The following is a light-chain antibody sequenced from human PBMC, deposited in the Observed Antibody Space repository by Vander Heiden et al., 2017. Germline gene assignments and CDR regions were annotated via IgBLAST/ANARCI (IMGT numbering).Light chain of an antibody. Sequence: QSVLTQPPSVSGAPGHRLPISCTGSSSNIGAGYDVHWYQQLPRTAPKLLIYGNSNRPSGVPDRFSGSKSGTSASLAITGLQAEDEADYYCQSYDSSLSGYVFGTGTKVTVL. V-gene: IGLV1-40*01. J-gene: IGLJ1*01. CDR2: GNS. CDR3: QSYDSSLSGYV. CDR1: SSNIGAGYD.